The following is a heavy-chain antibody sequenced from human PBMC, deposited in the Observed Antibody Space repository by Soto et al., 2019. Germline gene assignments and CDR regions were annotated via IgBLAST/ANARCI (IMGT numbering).Heavy chain of an antibody. CDR1: GFTFDDYA. D-gene: IGHD6-13*01. J-gene: IGHJ4*02. V-gene: IGHV3-9*01. Sequence: DVQLVESGGGLVQPGRSLRLSCAASGFTFDDYAMHWVRQAPGKGLEWVSGISWNSGSIGYADSVKGRFTISRDNAKNSLYLLMNSLRAEDTALYYCAKDIAAAGFTTVTASALDYWGQGTLVTVSS. CDR2: ISWNSGSI. CDR3: AKDIAAAGFTTVTASALDY.